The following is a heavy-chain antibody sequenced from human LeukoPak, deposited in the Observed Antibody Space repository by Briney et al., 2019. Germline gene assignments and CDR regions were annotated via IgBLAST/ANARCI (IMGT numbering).Heavy chain of an antibody. CDR2: LYYSGST. Sequence: PSETLSLTCTVSGGSISSYYWSWIRQPPGKGLEWIGYLYYSGSTSYNPSLKSRVTISIDTSKNQVSLNLTSVTAADTAVYYCARGRTLRGGDDYWGQGTLVTVSS. CDR1: GGSISSYY. J-gene: IGHJ4*02. V-gene: IGHV4-59*01. D-gene: IGHD4-17*01. CDR3: ARGRTLRGGDDY.